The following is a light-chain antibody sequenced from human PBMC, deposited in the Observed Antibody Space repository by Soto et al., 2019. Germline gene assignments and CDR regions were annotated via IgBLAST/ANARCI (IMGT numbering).Light chain of an antibody. Sequence: EVAMTQSPATLSVSPGERATLSCRASQSIRSNLAWYQQKPGQAPRLLIYGASTRATGIPARFSGSVSGTEFTLTISSLQSEDFAVYYCQQYDNWPPWTFGQGTKVEIK. V-gene: IGKV3-15*01. CDR1: QSIRSN. CDR3: QQYDNWPPWT. J-gene: IGKJ1*01. CDR2: GAS.